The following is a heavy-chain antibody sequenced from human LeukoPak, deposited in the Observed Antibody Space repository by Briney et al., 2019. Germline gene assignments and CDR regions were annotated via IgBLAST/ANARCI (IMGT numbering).Heavy chain of an antibody. CDR2: IIPIFGTA. J-gene: IGHJ4*02. D-gene: IGHD1-26*01. V-gene: IGHV1-69*05. CDR1: GGTFSSYA. CDR3: ARDVRWELLEAGFDY. Sequence: SVKVSCTASGGTFSSYAISWVRQAPGQGLEWMGRIIPIFGTANYAQKFQGRVTITTDESTSTAYMELSSLRSEDTAVYYCARDVRWELLEAGFDYWGQGTLVTVSS.